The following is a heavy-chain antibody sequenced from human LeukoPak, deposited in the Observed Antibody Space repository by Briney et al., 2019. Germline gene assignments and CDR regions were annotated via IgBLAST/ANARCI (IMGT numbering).Heavy chain of an antibody. CDR2: IGGSGVST. D-gene: IGHD4-17*01. CDR1: GFTLSSYA. Sequence: GGSLRLSCAASGFTLSSYAMSWVRQAPGKGLEWVSGIGGSGVSTYYADSVKGRFTISRDNSKNTLYLQMNSLRAEDTAVYYCAKADYGDYVRFPDWGQGTLVTVSS. CDR3: AKADYGDYVRFPD. V-gene: IGHV3-23*01. J-gene: IGHJ4*02.